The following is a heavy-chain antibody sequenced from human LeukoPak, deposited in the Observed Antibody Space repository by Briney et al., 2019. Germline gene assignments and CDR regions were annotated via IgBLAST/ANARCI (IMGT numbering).Heavy chain of an antibody. CDR3: ARSYVIAAAGTYGY. Sequence: PSETLSLTCAVYGGSFSGYYWSWIRQPPGKGLERIGEINHSGSTNYNPSLKSRVTISVDTSKNQLSLKLSSVTAADTAVYYCARSYVIAAAGTYGYWGQGTLVTVSS. V-gene: IGHV4-34*01. CDR2: INHSGST. D-gene: IGHD6-13*01. J-gene: IGHJ4*02. CDR1: GGSFSGYY.